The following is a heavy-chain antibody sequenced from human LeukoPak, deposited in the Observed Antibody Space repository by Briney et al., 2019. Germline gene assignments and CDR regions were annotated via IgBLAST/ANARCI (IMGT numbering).Heavy chain of an antibody. V-gene: IGHV1-18*01. D-gene: IGHD3-22*01. CDR3: ARVPKSYYYDSSGYRPAAFDY. CDR1: GYIFTSYG. CDR2: IRAYNGNT. J-gene: IGHJ4*02. Sequence: GASVKVSCKASGYIFTSYGISWVRQAPGQGLEWMGRIRAYNGNTNYAQKLQGRVTMTTDTSTSTAYMELRSLRSDDTAVYYCARVPKSYYYDSSGYRPAAFDYWGQGTLVTVSS.